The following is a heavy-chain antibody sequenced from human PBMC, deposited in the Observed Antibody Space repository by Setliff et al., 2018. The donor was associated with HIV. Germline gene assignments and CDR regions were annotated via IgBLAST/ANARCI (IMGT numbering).Heavy chain of an antibody. CDR2: INYSGST. Sequence: SETLSLTCTVSGGSISTSRYYWGWIRQPPGKGLEWIGSINYSGSTYYNPSLKSRVTISVDTSKNQFSLKLSSVTAADTAVYYCARRQQLWLLYAFDIWGKGQWSPSPQ. V-gene: IGHV4-39*01. CDR3: ARRQQLWLLYAFDI. CDR1: GGSISTSRYY. J-gene: IGHJ3*02. D-gene: IGHD5-18*01.